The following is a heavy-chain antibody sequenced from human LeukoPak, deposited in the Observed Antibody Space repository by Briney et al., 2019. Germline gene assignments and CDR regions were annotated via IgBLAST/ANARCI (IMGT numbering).Heavy chain of an antibody. CDR3: ARADYGRSLGGFDP. CDR2: VYHSGRT. V-gene: IGHV4-38-2*01. CDR1: GYSISSGYY. D-gene: IGHD4-17*01. J-gene: IGHJ5*02. Sequence: SETLSLTCVVSGYSISSGYYWGWIRQPPGKGLEWIGSVYHSGRTYDNSSLKSRVTISVDTSKNQLSLKLRSVTAADTAVYYCARADYGRSLGGFDPWGQGTLVIVSS.